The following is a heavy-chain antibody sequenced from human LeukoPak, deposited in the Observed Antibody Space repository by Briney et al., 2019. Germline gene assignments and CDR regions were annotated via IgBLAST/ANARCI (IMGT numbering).Heavy chain of an antibody. CDR2: MSISGSTI. J-gene: IGHJ6*02. CDR1: GFTFSDYS. CDR3: AREIFHGSGSPRMDV. D-gene: IGHD3-10*01. V-gene: IGHV3-48*04. Sequence: GGSLRLSCVASGFTFSDYSMNWVRQAPGRGLEYIAYMSISGSTIEYAESVKGRFTISRDNAQDSLFLHMNSLRAEDTAVYYCAREIFHGSGSPRMDVWGQGTTVTVSS.